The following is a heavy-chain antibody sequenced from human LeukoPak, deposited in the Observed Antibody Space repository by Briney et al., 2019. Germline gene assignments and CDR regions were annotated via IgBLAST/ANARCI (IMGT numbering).Heavy chain of an antibody. D-gene: IGHD5-12*01. V-gene: IGHV4-59*01. CDR2: IYYSGNT. J-gene: IGHJ4*02. Sequence: SETLSLTCTVSGGSISSYYWSWIRQPPGKGLGWIGYIYYSGNTNYNPSLKSRVTISVDTSKNQFSLKLSSVTAADTAVYYCARSGGYVLYFDYWGQGTLVTVS. CDR1: GGSISSYY. CDR3: ARSGGYVLYFDY.